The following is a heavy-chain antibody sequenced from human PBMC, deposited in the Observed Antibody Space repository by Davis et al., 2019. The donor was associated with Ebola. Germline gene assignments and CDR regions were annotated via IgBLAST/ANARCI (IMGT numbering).Heavy chain of an antibody. CDR2: VSSDGSNK. J-gene: IGHJ4*02. CDR3: VKALADYYDSSGLFDY. V-gene: IGHV3-30*18. Sequence: GGSLRLSCAASGFTFTSYGMHWVRQAPGKGLEWVAVVSSDGSNKYYADSAKGRFTMSRDNSKNTLDLQMNSLRAEDTAVYHCVKALADYYDSSGLFDYWGQGTLVTVSS. D-gene: IGHD3-22*01. CDR1: GFTFTSYG.